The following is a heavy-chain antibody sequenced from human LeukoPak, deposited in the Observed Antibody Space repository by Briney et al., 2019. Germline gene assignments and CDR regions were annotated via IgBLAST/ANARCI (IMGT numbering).Heavy chain of an antibody. D-gene: IGHD4-17*01. V-gene: IGHV4-31*03. Sequence: SETLSLTCTVSGGSISSGGYYWSWLRQHPGRGLEWIGYIYYSGSTYYNPSLKSRVTISVDTSKNQFSLKLSSVTAADTAVYYCAREDYGDFKFDYWGQGTLVTVSS. CDR2: IYYSGST. J-gene: IGHJ4*02. CDR1: GGSISSGGYY. CDR3: AREDYGDFKFDY.